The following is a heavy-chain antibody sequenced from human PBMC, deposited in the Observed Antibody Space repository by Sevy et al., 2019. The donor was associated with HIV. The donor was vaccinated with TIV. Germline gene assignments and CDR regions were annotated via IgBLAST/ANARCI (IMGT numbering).Heavy chain of an antibody. Sequence: ASVKVSCKASGGTFSSYIVSWVRQAPGQGLEWMGGITPVLGTTNYAHKFQGRVTITADESTNTLYMEMTRLKSEDTAVYYCARWSISIDYWGQGTLVTVSS. J-gene: IGHJ4*02. CDR3: ARWSISIDY. CDR2: ITPVLGTT. CDR1: GGTFSSYI. V-gene: IGHV1-69*13.